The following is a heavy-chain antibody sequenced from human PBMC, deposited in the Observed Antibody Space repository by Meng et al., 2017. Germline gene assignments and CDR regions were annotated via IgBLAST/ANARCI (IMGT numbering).Heavy chain of an antibody. CDR3: ARGRYFDWLSYRYYFDY. V-gene: IGHV4-34*01. CDR2: INHSGST. J-gene: IGHJ4*02. D-gene: IGHD3-9*01. CDR1: GGSFSGYY. Sequence: QLQLQQWGPVLLKPSETLSLTCAVYGGSFSGYYWSWIRQPPGKGLEWIGEINHSGSTNYNPSLKSRVTISVDTSKNQFSLKLSSVTAADTAVYYCARGRYFDWLSYRYYFDYWGQGTLVTVSS.